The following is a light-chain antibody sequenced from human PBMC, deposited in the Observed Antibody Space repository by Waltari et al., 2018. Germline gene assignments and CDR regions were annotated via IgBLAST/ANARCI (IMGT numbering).Light chain of an antibody. V-gene: IGKV3-15*01. J-gene: IGKJ1*01. Sequence: EIVITQSPATLSVSPGDRATLPCRASQSVSSNLAWHPQHPGQAPRLLIYAASTRATGVPARFSGSGSGTDFTLTISSLQSEDFAVYYCQQYNGWPRTFGQGTKVEI. CDR2: AAS. CDR3: QQYNGWPRT. CDR1: QSVSSN.